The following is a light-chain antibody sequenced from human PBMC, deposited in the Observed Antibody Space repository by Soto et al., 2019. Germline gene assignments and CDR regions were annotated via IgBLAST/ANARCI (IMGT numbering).Light chain of an antibody. V-gene: IGKV3-15*01. Sequence: DIVLTQSPATLSVSPGERVTLSCRASQSLSVNLAWYQRKPGQAPRLLIHRTSIRASGVPDRFSGSGAGTEFSLPISSLQSEDFAIYYCQQYNNWPETFGQGTKVDIK. CDR2: RTS. J-gene: IGKJ1*01. CDR3: QQYNNWPET. CDR1: QSLSVN.